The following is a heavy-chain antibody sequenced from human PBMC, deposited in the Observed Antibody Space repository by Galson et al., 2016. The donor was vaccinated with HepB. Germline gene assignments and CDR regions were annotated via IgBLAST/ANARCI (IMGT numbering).Heavy chain of an antibody. J-gene: IGHJ4*02. D-gene: IGHD2-2*01. Sequence: TLSLTCTVSGGSISSGGYYWSWIRQQPGKGLEWIGYIYYSGSTYYNPSLKSRVTISLDTSKNQFSLNLSSVTAADTAMYYCARATPARPLPYFDYWGQGTLVTVSS. CDR2: IYYSGST. CDR1: GGSISSGGYY. CDR3: ARATPARPLPYFDY. V-gene: IGHV4-31*03.